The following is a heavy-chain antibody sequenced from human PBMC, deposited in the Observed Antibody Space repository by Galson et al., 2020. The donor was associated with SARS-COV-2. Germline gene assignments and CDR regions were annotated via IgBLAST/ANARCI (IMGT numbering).Heavy chain of an antibody. CDR1: GYSFTNNW. D-gene: IGHD3-3*01. Sequence: KIGESLKISCKGSGYSFTNNWIGWVRQMPGQGLEWMGIIHPRDSDTSYSPSFEGQVTISADKSLTTTFLQWSSLKASDTAIYYCARVRYDFWSGFVFDAFDIWGQGTMVTVP. CDR2: IHPRDSDT. J-gene: IGHJ3*02. CDR3: ARVRYDFWSGFVFDAFDI. V-gene: IGHV5-51*01.